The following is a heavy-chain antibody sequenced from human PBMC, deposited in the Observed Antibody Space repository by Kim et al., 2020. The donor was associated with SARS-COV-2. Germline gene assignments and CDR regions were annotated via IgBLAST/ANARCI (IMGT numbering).Heavy chain of an antibody. CDR1: GFTFSRSW. J-gene: IGHJ4*02. CDR2: INSDGSST. CDR3: ARVGHLGADYWGAQLYYFDY. Sequence: GGSLRLSCAASGFTFSRSWMHWVRQAPGKGLVWVSRINSDGSSTSYADSVKGRFTISRDNAKNTLYLQMNSLRAEDTAMYYCARVGHLGADYWGAQLYYFDYWGQGTLVTVSS. D-gene: IGHD7-27*01. V-gene: IGHV3-74*01.